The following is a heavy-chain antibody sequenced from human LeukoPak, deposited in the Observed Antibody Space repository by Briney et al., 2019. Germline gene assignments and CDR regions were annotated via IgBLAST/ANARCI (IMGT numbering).Heavy chain of an antibody. V-gene: IGHV3-15*01. D-gene: IGHD6-13*01. Sequence: GGSLRLSCAASGFTFSNAWMSWVRQAPGKGLEWVGRIKSKTGGGTTDYAAPVKGRFTISRDDSKNTLYLQMNSLKTEDTAVYYCTTVRQLVRSYFDYWGQGTLVTVSS. CDR2: IKSKTGGGTT. J-gene: IGHJ4*02. CDR3: TTVRQLVRSYFDY. CDR1: GFTFSNAW.